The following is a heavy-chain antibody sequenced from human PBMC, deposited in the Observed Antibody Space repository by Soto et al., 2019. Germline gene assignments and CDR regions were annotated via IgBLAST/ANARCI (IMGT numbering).Heavy chain of an antibody. CDR2: ISYDGSNK. V-gene: IGHV3-30*18. CDR1: GFTFSSYG. Sequence: GGSLRLSCAASGFTFSSYGMHWVRQAPGKGLDWVAVISYDGSNKYYADSVKGRFTISRDNSKNTLYLQMNSLRAEDTAVYYCAKDRITMVRGVTDGYYFDYWGQGTLVTVSS. D-gene: IGHD3-10*01. J-gene: IGHJ4*02. CDR3: AKDRITMVRGVTDGYYFDY.